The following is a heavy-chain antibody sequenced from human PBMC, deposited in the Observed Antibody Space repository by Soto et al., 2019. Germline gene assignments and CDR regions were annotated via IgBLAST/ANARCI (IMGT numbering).Heavy chain of an antibody. CDR2: IYYSGST. V-gene: IGHV4-59*08. J-gene: IGHJ4*02. D-gene: IGHD4-17*01. Sequence: SETLSLTCTVSGGSISSYYWSWIRQPPGKGLEWIGYIYYSGSTNYNPSLKSRVTISVDTSKNQFSLKLSSVTAADTAVYYCERRYGGTLDYWGQGSQVTVSS. CDR1: GGSISSYY. CDR3: ERRYGGTLDY.